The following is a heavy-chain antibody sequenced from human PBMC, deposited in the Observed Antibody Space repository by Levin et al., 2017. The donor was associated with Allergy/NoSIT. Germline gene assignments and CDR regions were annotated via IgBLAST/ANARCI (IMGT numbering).Heavy chain of an antibody. J-gene: IGHJ6*02. CDR1: GGSISSYY. CDR2: IYTSGST. V-gene: IGHV4-4*07. D-gene: IGHD4-11*01. CDR3: ARVHSNYVGYYYYGMDV. Sequence: SETLSLTCTVSGGSISSYYWSWIRQPAGKGLEWIGRIYTSGSTNYNPSLKSRVTMSVDTSKNQFSLKLSSVTAADTAVYYCARVHSNYVGYYYYGMDVWGQGTTVTVSS.